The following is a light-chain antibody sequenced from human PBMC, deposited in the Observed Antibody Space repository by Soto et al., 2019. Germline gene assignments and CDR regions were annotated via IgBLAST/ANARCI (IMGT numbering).Light chain of an antibody. Sequence: QTVLTQPRSVCGSPGQSVTISCTGTSSDVGGYDYVSWYQQHPDKAPKLMIYDVSKRPSGVPDRFSGSKSGNTASLTISGLQAEDEADYYCYSYAGSSYVFGTGTKLTVL. CDR3: YSYAGSSYV. CDR1: SSDVGGYDY. J-gene: IGLJ1*01. CDR2: DVS. V-gene: IGLV2-11*01.